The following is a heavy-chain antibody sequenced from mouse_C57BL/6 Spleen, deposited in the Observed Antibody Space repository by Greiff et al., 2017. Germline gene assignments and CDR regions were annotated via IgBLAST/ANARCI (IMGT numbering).Heavy chain of an antibody. D-gene: IGHD2-4*01. CDR3: ARLGSTMITTWFAY. Sequence: EVQLVESGGDLVKPGGSLTLSCAASGFTFSSYGMSWVRQTPDQRLEWVATISSGGSCTYYPDRVMERFAISRDNAKNTLYLQMSSLKAEDTAMYYCARLGSTMITTWFAYWGQGTLVTVSA. CDR1: GFTFSSYG. CDR2: ISSGGSCT. V-gene: IGHV5-6*01. J-gene: IGHJ3*01.